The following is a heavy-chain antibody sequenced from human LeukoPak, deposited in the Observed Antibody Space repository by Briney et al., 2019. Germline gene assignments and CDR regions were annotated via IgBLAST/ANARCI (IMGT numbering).Heavy chain of an antibody. CDR1: GYSISSGYY. V-gene: IGHV4-38-2*01. CDR2: IYHSGST. Sequence: SETLSLTCAVSGYSISSGYYWGWIRQPPGKGLEWIGSIYHSGSTYYNPSLKSRVTISVDTSKNQFSLKLSSVTAADTAVYYCARPGYCSGGSCYLHWYFDLWGRGTLATVSS. J-gene: IGHJ2*01. CDR3: ARPGYCSGGSCYLHWYFDL. D-gene: IGHD2-15*01.